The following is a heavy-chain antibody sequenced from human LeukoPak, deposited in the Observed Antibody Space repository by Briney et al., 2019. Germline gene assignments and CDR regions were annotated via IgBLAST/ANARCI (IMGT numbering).Heavy chain of an antibody. CDR3: ARDLGHTGYVLYDY. Sequence: GGSLRLSCAVSGINFRGYWMAWVRLAPGKGLEWVANMKQDGSEKYYVDSVKGRFTISRDNAKNSLYLEMNSLRVEDTAVYYCARDLGHTGYVLYDYWGQGTLVTVSS. CDR2: MKQDGSEK. J-gene: IGHJ4*02. V-gene: IGHV3-7*01. D-gene: IGHD5-12*01. CDR1: GINFRGYW.